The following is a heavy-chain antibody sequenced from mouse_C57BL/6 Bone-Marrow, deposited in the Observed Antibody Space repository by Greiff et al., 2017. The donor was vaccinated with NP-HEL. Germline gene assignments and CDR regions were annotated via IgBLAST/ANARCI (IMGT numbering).Heavy chain of an antibody. CDR3: TRVGIYYYGSFDY. V-gene: IGHV5-9-1*02. CDR2: ISSGGDYI. J-gene: IGHJ2*01. Sequence: EVKLVESGEGLVKPGGSLKLSCAASGFTFSSYAMSWVRQTPEKRLEWVAYISSGGDYIYYADTVKGRFTISRDNARNTLYLQMSSLKSEDTAMYYCTRVGIYYYGSFDYWGQGTTLTVSS. CDR1: GFTFSSYA. D-gene: IGHD1-1*01.